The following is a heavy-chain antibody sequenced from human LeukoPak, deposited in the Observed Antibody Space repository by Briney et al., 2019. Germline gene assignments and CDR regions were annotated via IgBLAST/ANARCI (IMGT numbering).Heavy chain of an antibody. Sequence: PSETLSLTCTVSGGSLSSNYWSWIRPPPGKGREWIGYIYYGGSTNYNPSLRSRVTISAAMTRTQFSLKLSSVTAADMAVYYSASAVGVGGFDHYDAFDIWGQGTMVTVSS. CDR3: ASAVGVGGFDHYDAFDI. CDR1: GGSLSSNY. J-gene: IGHJ3*02. D-gene: IGHD5-12*01. CDR2: IYYGGST. V-gene: IGHV4-59*01.